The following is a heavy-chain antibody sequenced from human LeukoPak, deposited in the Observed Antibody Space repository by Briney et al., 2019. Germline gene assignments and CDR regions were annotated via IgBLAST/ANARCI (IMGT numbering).Heavy chain of an antibody. J-gene: IGHJ3*02. V-gene: IGHV3-48*01. CDR1: GFTFSSYS. CDR2: ISSSSSTI. D-gene: IGHD2-2*01. Sequence: GGSLRLSCAASGFTFSSYSMNWVRQAPGKGLEWVSYISSSSSTIYYADSVKGRFTISRDNAKNSLYLQMNSLRAEDTAVYYCASEDIVVVPGGYPSDDAFDIWGQGTMVTVSS. CDR3: ASEDIVVVPGGYPSDDAFDI.